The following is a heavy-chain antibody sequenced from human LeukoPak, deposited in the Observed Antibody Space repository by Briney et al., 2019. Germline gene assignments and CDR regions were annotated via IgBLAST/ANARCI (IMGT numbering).Heavy chain of an antibody. Sequence: PGGSLGLSCAAYGFTLSSHSMNWVRQAPGKGLEWVSSISSSSSYIHSADSVKGRFTISRDNAKNSLYLQMNSLRAEDTAVYYCARDLYDSGAYSSPIDYWGQGTLVTVSS. J-gene: IGHJ4*02. D-gene: IGHD3-22*01. V-gene: IGHV3-21*01. CDR2: ISSSSSYI. CDR1: GFTLSSHS. CDR3: ARDLYDSGAYSSPIDY.